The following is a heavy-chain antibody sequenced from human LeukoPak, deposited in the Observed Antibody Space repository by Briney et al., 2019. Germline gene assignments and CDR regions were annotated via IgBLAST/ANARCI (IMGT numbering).Heavy chain of an antibody. V-gene: IGHV3-21*06. Sequence: GGSLSLSCAASGFTFSSYNMNWVRQAPGKGLEWVSSISSSSTYIYYADSAKGRFTISRDNAKNSLYLQMDSLRVEDTAVYYCARGRPHGNDYWGQGTLVTVSS. CDR2: ISSSSTYI. CDR3: ARGRPHGNDY. CDR1: GFTFSSYN. D-gene: IGHD4-23*01. J-gene: IGHJ4*02.